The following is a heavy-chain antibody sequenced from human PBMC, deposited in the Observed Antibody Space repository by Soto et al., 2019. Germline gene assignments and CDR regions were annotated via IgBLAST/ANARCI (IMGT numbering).Heavy chain of an antibody. CDR3: AGDGVRNGAYNGWLDP. Sequence: DVQLVESGGDLVQPGGSLRLSCAASGFRFSSYWMTWVRQAPGKGLEWVANIKQDGREKYYVASVKGRFTISRDNGKNLLFLQMDSLTPDDTAVYYCAGDGVRNGAYNGWLDPWGQGTLVTVSS. D-gene: IGHD3-16*01. V-gene: IGHV3-7*03. CDR1: GFRFSSYW. CDR2: IKQDGREK. J-gene: IGHJ5*02.